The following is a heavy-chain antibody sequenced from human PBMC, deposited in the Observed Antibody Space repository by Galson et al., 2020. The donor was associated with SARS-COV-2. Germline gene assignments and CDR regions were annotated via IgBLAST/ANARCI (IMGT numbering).Heavy chain of an antibody. CDR2: IYDSGSS. V-gene: IGHV4-39*01. D-gene: IGHD3-10*01. CDR1: GGSISSGSYY. Sequence: SETLSLTCTVSGGSISSGSYYWGWIRQPPGKGLEWIGSIYDSGSSHYNPSLMSRVTISVDTSKNQFSLELTSMTAADTAVYYCARRSRATGAHAFDSWGQGNLVTVSS. J-gene: IGHJ4*02. CDR3: ARRSRATGAHAFDS.